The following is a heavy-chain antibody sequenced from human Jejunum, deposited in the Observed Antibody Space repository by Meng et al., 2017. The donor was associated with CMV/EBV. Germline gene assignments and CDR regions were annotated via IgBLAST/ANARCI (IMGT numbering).Heavy chain of an antibody. CDR3: VRSPLSVARDFYFDH. CDR1: GFDFSSHA. D-gene: IGHD5/OR15-5a*01. Sequence: SGFDFSSHAMHWVRQAPGKGLEWMAVVSYDGTNTYHADSILGRFTVSRDNSKNTLSLQMKWVTSADSGFYYCVRSPLSVARDFYFDHWGQGALVTVSS. J-gene: IGHJ4*02. CDR2: VSYDGTNT. V-gene: IGHV3-30*04.